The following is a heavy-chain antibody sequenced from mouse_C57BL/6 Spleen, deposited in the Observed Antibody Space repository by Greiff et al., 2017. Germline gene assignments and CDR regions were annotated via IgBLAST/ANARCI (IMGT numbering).Heavy chain of an antibody. CDR3: ARGVRVGYFDY. J-gene: IGHJ2*01. D-gene: IGHD1-1*01. CDR1: GYTFTSYW. Sequence: QVQLQQPGAELVRPGSSVKLSCKASGYTFTSYWMDWVKQRPGQGLEWIGNIYPSDSETHYNQKFKDKATLTVDKSSTTAYRQLSSLTSEDSAVYYCARGVRVGYFDYWGQGTTLTVSS. V-gene: IGHV1-61*01. CDR2: IYPSDSET.